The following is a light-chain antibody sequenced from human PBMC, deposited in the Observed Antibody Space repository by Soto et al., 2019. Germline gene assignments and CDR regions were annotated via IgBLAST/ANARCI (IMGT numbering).Light chain of an antibody. Sequence: EIVLTQSPGTLSLSPGERATLSCRASQSVSSTYLAWYQQKPGQAPRLIIYGTTSRANGIPDRFSGSGSGTDFTLTISRLEPEDFAVYYCQKYGSLTSSTFGQGTKVEIK. J-gene: IGKJ1*01. CDR1: QSVSSTY. CDR2: GTT. V-gene: IGKV3-20*01. CDR3: QKYGSLTSST.